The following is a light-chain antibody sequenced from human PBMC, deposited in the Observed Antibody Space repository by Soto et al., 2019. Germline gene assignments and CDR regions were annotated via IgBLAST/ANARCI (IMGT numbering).Light chain of an antibody. CDR2: GAS. Sequence: EIVLTQSPGTLSLSPGERATLSCRASQSVGRNYLARYQQKPGQAPRLLIYGASSRATGIPDRFSGSGSGTDFTLTISRLEPEDVAVYYCQQYVSSPMYTFGQGTKLEIK. J-gene: IGKJ2*01. CDR3: QQYVSSPMYT. V-gene: IGKV3-20*01. CDR1: QSVGRNY.